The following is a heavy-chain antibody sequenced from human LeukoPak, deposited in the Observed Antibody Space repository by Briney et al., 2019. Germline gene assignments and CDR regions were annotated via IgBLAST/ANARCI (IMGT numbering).Heavy chain of an antibody. D-gene: IGHD2-2*01. Sequence: SETLSLTCTVSGGSISSYYWSWIRHPPGKGLGWIGYIYYSGSTNYNPSLKSRVTISVDTSKNQFSLKLSSVTAADTAVYYCARDPAYCSSTSCYARGYFDYWGQGTLVTVSS. CDR3: ARDPAYCSSTSCYARGYFDY. J-gene: IGHJ4*02. CDR2: IYYSGST. V-gene: IGHV4-59*01. CDR1: GGSISSYY.